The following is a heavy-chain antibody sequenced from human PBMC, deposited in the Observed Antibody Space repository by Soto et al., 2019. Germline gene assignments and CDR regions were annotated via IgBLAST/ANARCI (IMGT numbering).Heavy chain of an antibody. CDR2: ISWNSGSI. CDR1: GFTFDDYA. J-gene: IGHJ4*02. V-gene: IGHV3-9*01. CDR3: AKDRGLVLSFYFDY. D-gene: IGHD6-19*01. Sequence: EVQLVESGGGLVQPGRSLRLSCAASGFTFDDYAMHWVRQAPGKGLEWVSGISWNSGSIGYADSVKGRFTISRDNAKNSLYLQMNCLRAEDTALYYCAKDRGLVLSFYFDYWGQGTLVTVSS.